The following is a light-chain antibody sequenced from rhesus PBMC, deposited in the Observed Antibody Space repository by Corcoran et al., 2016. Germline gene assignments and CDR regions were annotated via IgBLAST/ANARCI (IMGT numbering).Light chain of an antibody. Sequence: DIQMTQSPSSLSASVGDSVTITCRASENVNNYLNWYQQKPGKAPKLLIYAASTLQSGVPSRFSGSGAGTDYTFTISSLQPEDVATYYCQHSYGTPLTFGEGTKVEIK. CDR2: AAS. V-gene: IGKV1-74*01. CDR3: QHSYGTPLT. CDR1: ENVNNY. J-gene: IGKJ4*01.